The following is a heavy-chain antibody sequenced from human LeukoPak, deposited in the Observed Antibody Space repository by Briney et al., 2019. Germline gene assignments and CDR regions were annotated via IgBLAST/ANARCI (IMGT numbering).Heavy chain of an antibody. D-gene: IGHD6-25*01. CDR3: ARQYSSGYFYLDY. V-gene: IGHV1-46*01. CDR1: GSTFTNYY. CDR2: IKPSGRGT. J-gene: IGHJ4*02. Sequence: ASVTLSCKTSGSTFTNYYVHWVRQAPAPGLERMGIIKPSGRGTTYAQKFQGRVTMTRDTPTSTVYMELSSLRSEDTAVYYCARQYSSGYFYLDYWGQGTLVTVSS.